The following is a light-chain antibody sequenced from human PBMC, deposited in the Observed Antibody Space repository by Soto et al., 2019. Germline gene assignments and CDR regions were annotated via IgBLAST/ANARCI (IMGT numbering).Light chain of an antibody. V-gene: IGLV1-47*02. Sequence: QSVLTQPPSASGTPGQRVTISCSGGSSNIGGDYVFWYQKLPGTAPKLLIYTDNQRPSGVPDRFSGSKSGTSAALASSGRRSEDEADYYCAAWDDSLRGLVFGTGTKVTGL. CDR3: AAWDDSLRGLV. J-gene: IGLJ1*01. CDR1: SSNIGGDY. CDR2: TDN.